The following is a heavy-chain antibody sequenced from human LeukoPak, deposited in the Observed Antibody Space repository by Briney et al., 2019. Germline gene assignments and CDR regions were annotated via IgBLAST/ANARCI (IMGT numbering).Heavy chain of an antibody. V-gene: IGHV4-4*02. J-gene: IGHJ4*02. CDR2: IHRSGST. D-gene: IGHD1-14*01. CDR1: PDXTTSNF. CDR3: AREIVGGFNPGAY. Sequence: SETLSLTCTVSPDXTTSNFCSWVRQPPGKGLEWLGEIHRSGSTNYNPSLQSRVTISIDRSKNQIALELSSVTAADTAVYYCAREIVGGFNPGAYWGQGTLVTVSS.